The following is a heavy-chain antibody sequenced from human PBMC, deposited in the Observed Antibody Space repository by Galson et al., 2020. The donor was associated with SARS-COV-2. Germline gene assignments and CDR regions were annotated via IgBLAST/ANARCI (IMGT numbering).Heavy chain of an antibody. V-gene: IGHV3-9*01. CDR1: GLIFDYYA. D-gene: IGHD3-16*01. Sequence: GGSLRLSCAASGLIFDYYAMHWVRQAPGKGLEWVSGITWNSDALVYADSVRGRFTISRDNNKNTLYLQMNDLRTDDTAFYYCAKGRGWGNDAFDMWGQGTMVTVSS. J-gene: IGHJ3*02. CDR2: ITWNSDAL. CDR3: AKGRGWGNDAFDM.